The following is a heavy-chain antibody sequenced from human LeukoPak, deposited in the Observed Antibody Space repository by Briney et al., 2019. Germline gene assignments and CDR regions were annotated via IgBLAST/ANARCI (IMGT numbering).Heavy chain of an antibody. CDR2: IIPIFGTA. J-gene: IGHJ4*02. V-gene: IGHV1-69*13. CDR1: GGTFSSYA. CDR3: ARETYYSSGNVYNRIDY. D-gene: IGHD3-10*01. Sequence: GASVKVSCKASGGTFSSYAISWVRQAPGQGLEWMGGIIPIFGTANYAQKFQGRVTITADESTSTAYMELSRLTSDDTAVYFCARETYYSSGNVYNRIDYWGQGTLVTVSS.